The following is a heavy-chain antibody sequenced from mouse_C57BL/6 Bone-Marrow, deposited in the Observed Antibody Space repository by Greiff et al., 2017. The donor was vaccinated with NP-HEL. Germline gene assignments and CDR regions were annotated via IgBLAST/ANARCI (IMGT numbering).Heavy chain of an antibody. D-gene: IGHD1-1*01. J-gene: IGHJ2*01. V-gene: IGHV1-4*01. CDR3: ARQWTTVVGRGYFDY. CDR1: GYTFTSYT. Sequence: VQLQQSGAELARPGASVKMSCKASGYTFTSYTMHWVKQRPGQGLEWIGYINPSSGYTKYNQKFKDKATLTADKSSSTASMQLHSLTSEDSAVYYCARQWTTVVGRGYFDYWGQGTTLTVSS. CDR2: INPSSGYT.